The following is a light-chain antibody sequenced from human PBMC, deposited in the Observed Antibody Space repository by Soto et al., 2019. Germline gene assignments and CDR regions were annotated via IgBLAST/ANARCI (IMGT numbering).Light chain of an antibody. CDR3: QQYGSSRWT. V-gene: IGKV3-20*01. CDR2: AAS. J-gene: IGKJ1*01. Sequence: EIVLTQSPGTLSLSPGERATLSCRASQSINSIYLAWYQQKPGQAPKLLIHAASNRATDIPDRFSGSGSGTDFTLTISRLEPEDFAVYYCQQYGSSRWTFGQGTKVEIK. CDR1: QSINSIY.